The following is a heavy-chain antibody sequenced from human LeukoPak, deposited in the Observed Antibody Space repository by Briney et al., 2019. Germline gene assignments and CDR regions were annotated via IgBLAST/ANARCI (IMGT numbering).Heavy chain of an antibody. D-gene: IGHD6-13*01. CDR1: GGSISSYY. J-gene: IGHJ5*02. V-gene: IGHV4-59*01. Sequence: SETLSLTCTVSGGSISSYYWSSIRQPPGKGLEWIGYIYYSGSTNYNPSLKSRVTISVDTSKNQFSLKLSSVTAADTAVYYCARDLRAAAGTNWFDPWGQGTLVTVSS. CDR3: ARDLRAAAGTNWFDP. CDR2: IYYSGST.